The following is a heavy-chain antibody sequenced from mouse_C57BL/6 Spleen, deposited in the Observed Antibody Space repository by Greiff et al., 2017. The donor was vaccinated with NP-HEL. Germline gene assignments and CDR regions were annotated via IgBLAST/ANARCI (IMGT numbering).Heavy chain of an antibody. D-gene: IGHD4-1*01. CDR1: GYTFTDYE. Sequence: QVHVKQSGAELVRPGASVTLSCKASGYTFTDYEMHWVKQTPVHGLEWIGAIDPETGGTAYNQKFKGKAILTADKSSSTAYMELRSLTSEDSAVYYCSNWEGYWGQGTTLTVSS. V-gene: IGHV1-15*01. J-gene: IGHJ2*01. CDR3: SNWEGY. CDR2: IDPETGGT.